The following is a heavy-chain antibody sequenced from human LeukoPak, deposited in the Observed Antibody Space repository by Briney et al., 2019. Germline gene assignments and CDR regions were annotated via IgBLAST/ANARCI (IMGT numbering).Heavy chain of an antibody. CDR1: GGSFSGYY. D-gene: IGHD5-18*01. CDR3: ARDGYSYGPHAGAFDI. V-gene: IGHV4-34*01. CDR2: INHSGST. Sequence: SSETLSLTCAVYGGSFSGYYWSWIRQPPGKGLEWIGEINHSGSTNYNPSLKSRVTISVDTSKNQFSLKLSSVTAADTAVYYCARDGYSYGPHAGAFDIWGQGTMVTVSS. J-gene: IGHJ3*02.